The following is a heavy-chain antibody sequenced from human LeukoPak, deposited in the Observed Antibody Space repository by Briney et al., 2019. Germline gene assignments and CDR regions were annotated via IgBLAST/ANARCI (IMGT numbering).Heavy chain of an antibody. CDR2: IRSDGSDT. Sequence: AGGSLRLSCAASGFTFSSYWMSWVRHAPGKGLVWVSRIRSDGSDTRYAESVKGRFTISRDNAKNTLYLQMNSLRAEDTAVYYCAREDYYDSGSNDYWGQGTLVTVSS. D-gene: IGHD3-22*01. V-gene: IGHV3-74*01. CDR3: AREDYYDSGSNDY. J-gene: IGHJ4*02. CDR1: GFTFSSYW.